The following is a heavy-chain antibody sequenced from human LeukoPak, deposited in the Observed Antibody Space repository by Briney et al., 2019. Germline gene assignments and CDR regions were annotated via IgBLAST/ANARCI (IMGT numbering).Heavy chain of an antibody. D-gene: IGHD5-18*01. CDR1: GFTFSIYG. CDR3: AKSHTAMPDY. CDR2: LSYDVSNK. J-gene: IGHJ4*02. Sequence: RGSLRLSCAASGFTFSIYGMQRVRQTPDKGLEWVAVLSYDVSNKYYADSVKGRFTISRDNSKNTLYLQMNSLRAEDTAVYYCAKSHTAMPDYWGQGTLVTVSS. V-gene: IGHV3-30*18.